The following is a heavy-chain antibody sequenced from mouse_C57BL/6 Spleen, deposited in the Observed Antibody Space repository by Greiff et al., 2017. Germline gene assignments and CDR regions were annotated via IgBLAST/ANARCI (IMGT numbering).Heavy chain of an antibody. V-gene: IGHV1-53*01. CDR2: IIPSNGGT. Sequence: QVQLQQPGPELVKPGASVKLSCKASGYTFTSYWMHWVKQRHGQGLEWIGNIIPSNGGTNYNEPFTSKDTLTVDKSSSTAYMQLSSLTSEDSAVYYCAIMDCNPFAYWGQGTLVTVSA. CDR1: GYTFTSYW. D-gene: IGHD2-1*01. J-gene: IGHJ3*01. CDR3: AIMDCNPFAY.